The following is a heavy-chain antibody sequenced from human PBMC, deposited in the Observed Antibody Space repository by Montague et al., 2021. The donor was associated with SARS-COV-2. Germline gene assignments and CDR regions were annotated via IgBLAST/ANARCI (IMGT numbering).Heavy chain of an antibody. D-gene: IGHD3-9*01. V-gene: IGHV4-59*08. J-gene: IGHJ4*02. CDR3: VRHPHYDGLNGPPDF. CDR1: GVSVTDYY. CDR2: VLYNKGT. Sequence: SETLSLTCTVSGVSVTDYYWCWIRHPPGKGLEWVGDVLYNKGTNFNPSLKSRVAISVDTSKNQFSLRLPSVTAADTAVCYCVRHPHYDGLNGPPDFWDQGTLVTVSS.